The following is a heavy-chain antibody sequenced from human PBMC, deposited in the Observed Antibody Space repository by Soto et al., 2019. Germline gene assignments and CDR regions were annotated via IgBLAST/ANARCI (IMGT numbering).Heavy chain of an antibody. CDR1: GFSLSTSGVG. D-gene: IGHD3-9*01. CDR3: AHSHWDILTGYYGMDV. V-gene: IGHV2-5*02. Sequence: QITLKESGPTLVKPTQTLTLTCTFSGFSLSTSGVGVGWIRQPPGKALEWLALIYWDDDKRYSPSLKSRLTITKDTSKNQVVLTMTNMDPVDTATYYCAHSHWDILTGYYGMDVWGQGTTVTVSS. J-gene: IGHJ6*02. CDR2: IYWDDDK.